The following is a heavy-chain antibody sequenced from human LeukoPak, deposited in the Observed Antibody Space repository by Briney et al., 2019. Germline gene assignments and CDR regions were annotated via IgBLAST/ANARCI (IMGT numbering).Heavy chain of an antibody. CDR2: IHYSGGIT. Sequence: SETLSLTCTVSGGSISSYYWSWIRQPPGKGLEWIGYIHYSGGITYYNPSLKSRVTISVDTSKNQFSLKLSSVTAADTAVYYCAREPSWEGAPITMDEHFQHWGQGTLVTVSS. J-gene: IGHJ1*01. CDR1: GGSISSYY. V-gene: IGHV4-59*12. CDR3: AREPSWEGAPITMDEHFQH. D-gene: IGHD3-10*01.